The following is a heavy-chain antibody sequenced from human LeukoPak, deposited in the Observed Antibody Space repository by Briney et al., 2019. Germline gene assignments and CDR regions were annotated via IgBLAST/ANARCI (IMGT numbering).Heavy chain of an antibody. CDR2: IKQDRSEK. J-gene: IGHJ4*02. CDR3: ALCYNTNGAFDY. V-gene: IGHV3-7*01. D-gene: IGHD2-8*01. Sequence: GGSLRLSCAASGFTFSNYWMSWVRQAPGKGLEWVANIKQDRSEKYYVDSVKGRFTISRDNAKNSLYLQMNSLRAEDTAVYYCALCYNTNGAFDYWGQGTLATVSA. CDR1: GFTFSNYW.